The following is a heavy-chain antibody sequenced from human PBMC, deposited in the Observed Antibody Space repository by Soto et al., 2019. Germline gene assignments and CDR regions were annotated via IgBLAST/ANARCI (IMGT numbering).Heavy chain of an antibody. CDR3: ASDIVVLPAAPVDY. Sequence: EVQLLESGGGLVQPGGSLRLSCAASGFTFSSYAMSWVRQAPGKGLEWVSAISGSGGSTYYADSVTGRFTISRDNSKNTLYEQMNSLRANDTAVYYCASDIVVLPAAPVDYWGQGTLVTVSS. D-gene: IGHD2-2*01. V-gene: IGHV3-23*01. CDR1: GFTFSSYA. CDR2: ISGSGGST. J-gene: IGHJ4*02.